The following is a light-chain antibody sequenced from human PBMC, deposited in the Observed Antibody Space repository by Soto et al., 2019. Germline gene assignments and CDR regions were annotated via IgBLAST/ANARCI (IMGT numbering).Light chain of an antibody. CDR3: QQYGSSPLT. V-gene: IGKV3-20*01. Sequence: EIVLTQSPGTLSLSPGERATLSCRASQSVSSSYLAWYQQKPGQAPRLLIYGESSRATGIPARFSGSGSGTDFTLTISRLEPEDFAVYYCQQYGSSPLTFGGGTKVEIK. CDR1: QSVSSSY. J-gene: IGKJ4*01. CDR2: GES.